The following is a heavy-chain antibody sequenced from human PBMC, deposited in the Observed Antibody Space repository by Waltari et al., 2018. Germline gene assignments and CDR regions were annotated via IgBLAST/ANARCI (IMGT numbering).Heavy chain of an antibody. CDR1: GYTFTGYY. Sequence: QVHLVQSGAEVKKPGASVKVSCKASGYTFTGYYRQWVRRAPGQGLEWMGRINPNSGDTNYAQKFQGSVTLTRDTSINTAYMELSSLKSDDMAVYYCARDLGSDYGNRDYWGQGTLVTVPS. CDR3: ARDLGSDYGNRDY. J-gene: IGHJ4*02. D-gene: IGHD4-17*01. V-gene: IGHV1-2*06. CDR2: INPNSGDT.